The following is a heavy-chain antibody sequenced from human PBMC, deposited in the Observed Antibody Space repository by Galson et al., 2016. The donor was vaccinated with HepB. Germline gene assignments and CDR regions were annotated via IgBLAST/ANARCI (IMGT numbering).Heavy chain of an antibody. CDR3: GRVDCSGSNCYWAY. CDR2: VIPMVGMA. V-gene: IGHV1-69*04. CDR1: GGSFCDYA. D-gene: IGHD2-15*01. Sequence: SVKVSCKVSGGSFCDYAFAWVRQAPGQGLEWMGRVIPMVGMAKYAQKFQGRGTLTADTSTRTAYMEVNSLTSEDTAIYYCGRVDCSGSNCYWAYWGQGALVTVSS. J-gene: IGHJ4*02.